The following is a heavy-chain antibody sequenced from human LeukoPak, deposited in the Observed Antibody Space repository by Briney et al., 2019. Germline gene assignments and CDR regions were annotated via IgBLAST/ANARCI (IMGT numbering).Heavy chain of an antibody. Sequence: PSETLSLTCAVYGGSFSGYYWSWIRQPPGKGLEWVSSISGSSSYIYYADSVKGRFTISRDNAKNSLYLQMNSLRAEDTAVYYCASVGYCSGGSCYPIIDYWGQGTLVTVSS. CDR3: ASVGYCSGGSCYPIIDY. CDR2: ISGSSSYI. D-gene: IGHD2-15*01. V-gene: IGHV3-21*01. J-gene: IGHJ4*02. CDR1: GGSFSGYY.